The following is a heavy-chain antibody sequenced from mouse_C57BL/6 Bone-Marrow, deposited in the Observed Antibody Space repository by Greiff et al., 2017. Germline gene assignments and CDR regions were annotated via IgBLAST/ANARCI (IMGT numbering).Heavy chain of an antibody. CDR1: GYTFTSYG. V-gene: IGHV1-81*01. Sequence: VMLVESGAELARPGASVKLSCKASGYTFTSYGISWVKQRTGQGLEWIGEIYPRSGNTYYNEKFKGKATLTADKSSSTAYMELRSLTSEDSAVYFCARLPITTVVATDYWGQGTTLTVSS. J-gene: IGHJ2*01. CDR3: ARLPITTVVATDY. D-gene: IGHD1-1*01. CDR2: IYPRSGNT.